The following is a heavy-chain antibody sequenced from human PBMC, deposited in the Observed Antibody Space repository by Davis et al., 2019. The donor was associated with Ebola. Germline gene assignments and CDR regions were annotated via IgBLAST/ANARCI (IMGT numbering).Heavy chain of an antibody. D-gene: IGHD1-26*01. CDR1: GYTFTNYW. CDR2: IYPGDSDT. CDR3: ARLYGTYWGH. J-gene: IGHJ4*02. V-gene: IGHV5-51*01. Sequence: GESLKISCKGAGYTFTNYWIGWVRQMPGRGLEWIGIIYPGDSDTRYSPSFQGQVTISADKSISTAYLQWSSLEASDTAMYYCARLYGTYWGHWGQGTLVTVSS.